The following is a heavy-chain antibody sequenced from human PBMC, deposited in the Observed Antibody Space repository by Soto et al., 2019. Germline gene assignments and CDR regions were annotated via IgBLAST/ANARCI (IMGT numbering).Heavy chain of an antibody. D-gene: IGHD3-22*01. CDR3: AQDTYYHDTSGYYTFDY. V-gene: IGHV3-15*07. CDR1: GFTFSTSW. J-gene: IGHJ4*02. CDR2: IKSKTDGGTI. Sequence: GGSLRLSCAASGFTFSTSWFNWLRQAPGKGLEWVGLIKSKTDGGTIEYAAPVKGRFTISRDDSKTTLYLQMNSLRVEDTAVFYCAQDTYYHDTSGYYTFDYWGQGALVTVSS.